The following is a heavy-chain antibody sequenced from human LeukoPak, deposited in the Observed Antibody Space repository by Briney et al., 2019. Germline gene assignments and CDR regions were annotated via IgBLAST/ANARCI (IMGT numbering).Heavy chain of an antibody. CDR1: GASISTYY. V-gene: IGHV4-59*01. CDR2: IYLSGST. Sequence: SGTRSLTCTVSGASISTYYWSWIRQPPGKDLEWLGYIYLSGSTNSNPSLNRRVPISVDTSKNQFSLNLSPVTAADTAVYYCAGTYYYDSSGYYHYSLWGQGTLVTVSS. J-gene: IGHJ4*02. CDR3: AGTYYYDSSGYYHYSL. D-gene: IGHD3-22*01.